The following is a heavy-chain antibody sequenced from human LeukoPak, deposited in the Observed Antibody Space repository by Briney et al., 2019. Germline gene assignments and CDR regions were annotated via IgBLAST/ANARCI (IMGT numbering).Heavy chain of an antibody. V-gene: IGHV3-21*04. CDR2: ISSSSSYI. CDR1: GFTFSSYS. D-gene: IGHD2-2*01. CDR3: AKDSSDIVVVPAAMSSYYYGMDV. Sequence: GGSLRLSRAASGFTFSSYSMNWVRQAPGKGLEWVSSISSSSSYIYYADSVKGRFTISRDNAKNSLYLQMNSLRTEDTALYYCAKDSSDIVVVPAAMSSYYYGMDVWGQGTTVTVSS. J-gene: IGHJ6*02.